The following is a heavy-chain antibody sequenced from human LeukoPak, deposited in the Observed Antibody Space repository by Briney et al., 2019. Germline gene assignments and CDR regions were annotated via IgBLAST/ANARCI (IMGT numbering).Heavy chain of an antibody. Sequence: GGSLRLSCAASGFTFSSYWMHWVRQAPGKGLVRVSRIDTDGSNTAYADSVKGRFTISRDNSKSTLYLQMNSLRAEDTAVYYCAKEGYYGSGSFPDSWGQGTLVTVSS. CDR1: GFTFSSYW. V-gene: IGHV3-74*01. J-gene: IGHJ4*02. CDR3: AKEGYYGSGSFPDS. D-gene: IGHD3-10*01. CDR2: IDTDGSNT.